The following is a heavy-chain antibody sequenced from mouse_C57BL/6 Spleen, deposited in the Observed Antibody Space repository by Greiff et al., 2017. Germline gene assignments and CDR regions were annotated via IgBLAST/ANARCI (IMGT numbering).Heavy chain of an antibody. CDR1: GFTFSSYT. CDR3: ARPLLLLRYWYFDV. D-gene: IGHD1-1*01. V-gene: IGHV5-9*01. J-gene: IGHJ1*03. CDR2: ISGGGGNT. Sequence: EVKVVESGGGLVKPGGSLKLSCAASGFTFSSYTMSWVRQTPEKRLEWVATISGGGGNTYYPDSVKGRFTISRDNAKNPLYLQMSSLRSEDTALYYCARPLLLLRYWYFDVWGTGTTVTVSS.